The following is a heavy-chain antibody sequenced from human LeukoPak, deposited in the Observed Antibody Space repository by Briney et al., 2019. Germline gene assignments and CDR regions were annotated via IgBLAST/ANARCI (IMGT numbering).Heavy chain of an antibody. CDR1: GFTFSSYG. CDR2: ISCDGSNK. D-gene: IGHD1-26*01. CDR3: AKSVVATLDYFYY. V-gene: IGHV3-30*18. J-gene: IGHJ4*01. Sequence: GGSLRLSCAASGFTFSSYGMHWVRQAPGKGLEWVADISCDGSNKYYADSVKGRFTISRDNSKNTLYLQMNSLRAEDTAVYYCAKSVVATLDYFYYWGPGTLVTVSS.